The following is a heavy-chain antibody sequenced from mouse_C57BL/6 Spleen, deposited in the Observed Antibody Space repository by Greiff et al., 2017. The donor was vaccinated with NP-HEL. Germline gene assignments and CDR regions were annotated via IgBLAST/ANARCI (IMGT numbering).Heavy chain of an antibody. CDR1: GFTFSDYG. Sequence: EVKVVESGGGLVKPGGSLKLSCAASGFTFSDYGMHWVRQAPEKGLEWVAYISSGSSTIYYADTVKGRFTISRDNAKNTLFRQMTSLRSEDTAMYYCARSGTNAMDYWGQGTSVTVSS. CDR2: ISSGSSTI. CDR3: ARSGTNAMDY. D-gene: IGHD3-3*01. V-gene: IGHV5-17*01. J-gene: IGHJ4*01.